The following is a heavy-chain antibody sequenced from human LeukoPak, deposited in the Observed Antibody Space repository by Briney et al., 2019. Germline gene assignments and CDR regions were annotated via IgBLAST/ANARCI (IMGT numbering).Heavy chain of an antibody. J-gene: IGHJ4*02. D-gene: IGHD6-13*01. CDR2: ISYDGSNK. CDR1: GFTFSSYG. V-gene: IGHV3-30*18. Sequence: GRSLRLSCAASGFTFSSYGMHWVRQAPGKGLEWVTVISYDGSNKYYADSVKGRFTISRDNSKNTLYLQMNSLRAEDTAVYYCAKPRHKLAAAGTGFDYWGQGTLVTVSS. CDR3: AKPRHKLAAAGTGFDY.